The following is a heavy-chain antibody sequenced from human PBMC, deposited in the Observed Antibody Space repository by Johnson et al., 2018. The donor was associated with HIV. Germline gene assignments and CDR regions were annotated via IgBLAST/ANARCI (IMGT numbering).Heavy chain of an antibody. J-gene: IGHJ3*02. D-gene: IGHD3-16*02. V-gene: IGHV3-30-3*01. CDR1: GFTFSSYA. CDR3: ARDPVRRTYDSVWGSYRRYDDAFDI. Sequence: QVQLVESGGGVVQPGRSLRLSCAASGFTFSSYAMHWVRQAPGKGLEWVAVISYDGSNKYYADSVKGRFTISRDNSKNTLYLQMNSLRAEDTAVYYCARDPVRRTYDSVWGSYRRYDDAFDIWGQGTMVTVSS. CDR2: ISYDGSNK.